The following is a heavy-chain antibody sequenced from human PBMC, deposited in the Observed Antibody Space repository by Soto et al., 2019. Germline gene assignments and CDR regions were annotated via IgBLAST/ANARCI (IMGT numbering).Heavy chain of an antibody. CDR2: ISYDGSNK. J-gene: IGHJ6*02. D-gene: IGHD6-19*01. V-gene: IGHV3-30*18. CDR3: AKETRWWSGGWYDYYYYGMDV. CDR1: GFTFSSYG. Sequence: QVQLVESGGGVVQPGRSLRLSCAASGFTFSSYGMHWVRQAPGKGLEWVAVISYDGSNKYYADSVKGRFTISRDNSKNTLYLQMNSLRAEDTAVYYCAKETRWWSGGWYDYYYYGMDVWGQGTTVTVSS.